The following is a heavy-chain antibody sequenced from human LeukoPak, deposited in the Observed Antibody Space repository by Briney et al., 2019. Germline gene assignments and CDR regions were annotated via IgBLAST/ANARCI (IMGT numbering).Heavy chain of an antibody. J-gene: IGHJ4*02. CDR1: GFTFSSYG. Sequence: GGSLRLSCAASGFTFSSYGMHWVRQAPGKGLEWVAFIRYDGSNKYYADSVKGRFTISRDNSNNMLYLQMTSLRAEDTAVYYCAKGTSTYSSGSFDYWGRGTLVTVSS. CDR2: IRYDGSNK. CDR3: AKGTSTYSSGSFDY. D-gene: IGHD6-19*01. V-gene: IGHV3-30*02.